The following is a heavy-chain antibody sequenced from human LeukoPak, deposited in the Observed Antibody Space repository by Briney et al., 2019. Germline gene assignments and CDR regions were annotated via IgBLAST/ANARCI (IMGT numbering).Heavy chain of an antibody. CDR3: AKEAGSTTYYYYYNMDV. D-gene: IGHD6-19*01. Sequence: GGSLRLSCVASGFTFSSYAMSWVRQAPGKGLEWLSGINAGGGSTSYADSVKGRLTISRDNSKNTLYLQINSLRAEDTAVYFCAKEAGSTTYYYYYNMDVWGKGTTVTVSS. V-gene: IGHV3-23*01. J-gene: IGHJ6*03. CDR1: GFTFSSYA. CDR2: INAGGGST.